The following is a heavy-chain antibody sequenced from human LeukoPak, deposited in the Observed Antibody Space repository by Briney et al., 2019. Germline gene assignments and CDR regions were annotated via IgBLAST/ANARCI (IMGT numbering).Heavy chain of an antibody. CDR3: ARSPRGYSSGYHSNHFDY. Sequence: PGRSLRLSCAASGFTLSSYSMNWVRQAPGMGLEWVSSISSGSSYIYYADSVKGRFTLSKDNAKNSLYLQMNSLRAEDTAVYYCARSPRGYSSGYHSNHFDYWGRGNLDTVSS. V-gene: IGHV3-21*01. CDR1: GFTLSSYS. J-gene: IGHJ4*02. D-gene: IGHD5-18*01. CDR2: ISSGSSYI.